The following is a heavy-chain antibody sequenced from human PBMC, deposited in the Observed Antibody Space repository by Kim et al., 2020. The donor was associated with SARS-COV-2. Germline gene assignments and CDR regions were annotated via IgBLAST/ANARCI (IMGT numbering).Heavy chain of an antibody. J-gene: IGHJ1*01. D-gene: IGHD6-13*01. CDR1: GGSISSSTYS. Sequence: SETLSLTCTVSGGSISSSTYSWGWIRQSPGKGLQWIASLSYSGTTHYNPSLRSRVTVSVDRPKNRLSLRLSSVTAADTPVYYCARQGPTFIAAANTYQY. CDR3: ARQGPTFIAAANTYQY. V-gene: IGHV4-39*01. CDR2: LSYSGTT.